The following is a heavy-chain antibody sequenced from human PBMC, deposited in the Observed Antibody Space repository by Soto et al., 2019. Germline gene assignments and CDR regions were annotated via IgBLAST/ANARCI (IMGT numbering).Heavy chain of an antibody. Sequence: PGGSLRLSCAASGFTLNYYAINWVRPAPGKGLEWVSAITSTGDTYYVDSVKGRFTISRDNSKNTLYLQMNSMRAEDTAVYYCAKEIAASATLWLDPWGQGTLVTVSS. V-gene: IGHV3-23*01. CDR3: AKEIAASATLWLDP. J-gene: IGHJ5*02. CDR2: ITSTGDT. D-gene: IGHD6-13*01. CDR1: GFTLNYYA.